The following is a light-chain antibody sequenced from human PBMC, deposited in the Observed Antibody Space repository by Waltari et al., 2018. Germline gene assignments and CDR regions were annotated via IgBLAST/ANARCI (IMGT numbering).Light chain of an antibody. Sequence: IQLTPSPSSLSASVGDRVTITCRASQGISSYLAWYQQKPGQAPELLIYGASTLQSGVPSRFSGSGSGTDFTLTISSLQPKDFATYYCQHLNSYPFIFGGGTKVEMK. CDR2: GAS. V-gene: IGKV1-9*01. CDR1: QGISSY. J-gene: IGKJ4*01. CDR3: QHLNSYPFI.